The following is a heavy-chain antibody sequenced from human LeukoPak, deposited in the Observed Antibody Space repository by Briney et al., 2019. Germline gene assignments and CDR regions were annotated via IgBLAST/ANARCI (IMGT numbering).Heavy chain of an antibody. CDR1: GYTFTSYG. CDR3: ARDPRITMVRGVSPHNWFDP. Sequence: ASVTVSCKASGYTFTSYGISWVRQAPGQGLEGMGWISAYNGNTNYAQKLQGRVTMTTDTSTSTAYMELRSLRSVDPAVDYCARDPRITMVRGVSPHNWFDPWGQGTLVTVSS. D-gene: IGHD3-10*01. V-gene: IGHV1-18*04. CDR2: ISAYNGNT. J-gene: IGHJ5*02.